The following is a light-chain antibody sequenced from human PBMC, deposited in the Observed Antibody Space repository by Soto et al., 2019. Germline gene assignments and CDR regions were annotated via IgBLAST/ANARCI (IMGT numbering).Light chain of an antibody. V-gene: IGKV1-5*03. J-gene: IGKJ1*01. CDR1: QSISSW. CDR3: QQYNSMGT. Sequence: DIQMTQSPSTLSASLGDRVTITCRASQSISSWLAWFQQKPGKAPKLLIYKASTLERGVPSRFSGSGSGTEFTLTISSLQPDDFATYYCQQYNSMGTLGQGTKVDIK. CDR2: KAS.